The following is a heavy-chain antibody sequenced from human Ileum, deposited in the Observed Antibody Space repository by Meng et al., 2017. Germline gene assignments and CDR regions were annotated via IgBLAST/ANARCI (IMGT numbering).Heavy chain of an antibody. CDR1: GFSFSNYA. Sequence: EVRLLESGGGLVQPGGSLRLSCAASGFSFSNYAMDWVRQAPGKGLEWISTIGSTTYYADSVKGRFTVYRDTSKNTLYLQMNSLRAEDAAVYYCARGCNNINCYFRNWGQGTLVTVSS. D-gene: IGHD2-21*01. CDR3: ARGCNNINCYFRN. V-gene: IGHV3-23*01. CDR2: IGSTT. J-gene: IGHJ4*02.